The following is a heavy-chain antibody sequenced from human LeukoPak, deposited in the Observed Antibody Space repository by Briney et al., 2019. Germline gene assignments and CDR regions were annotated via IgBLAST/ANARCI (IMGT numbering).Heavy chain of an antibody. V-gene: IGHV4-61*01. Sequence: SETLSLTCTVSGGSISSSTYFWGWIRQPPGKGLEWIGYIYYSGSTNYNPSLKSRVTISVDTSKNQFSLKLSSVTAADTAVYYCAREVVVAATWFDPWGQGTLVTVSS. D-gene: IGHD2-15*01. CDR2: IYYSGST. CDR3: AREVVVAATWFDP. CDR1: GGSISSSTYF. J-gene: IGHJ5*02.